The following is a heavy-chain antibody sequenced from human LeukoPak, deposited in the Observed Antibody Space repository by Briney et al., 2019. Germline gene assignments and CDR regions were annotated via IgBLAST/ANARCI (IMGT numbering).Heavy chain of an antibody. CDR1: GGTFSSYA. CDR2: IIPIFGTA. D-gene: IGHD6-6*01. CDR3: AREHSSSPGAFDI. Sequence: SVKVSCKASGGTFSSYAISWVRQAPGQGLEWMGGIIPIFGTANYAQKFQGRVTITTDESTSTAYMELSSLRSEDTAVYYCAREHSSSPGAFDIWGQGTMVAISS. V-gene: IGHV1-69*05. J-gene: IGHJ3*02.